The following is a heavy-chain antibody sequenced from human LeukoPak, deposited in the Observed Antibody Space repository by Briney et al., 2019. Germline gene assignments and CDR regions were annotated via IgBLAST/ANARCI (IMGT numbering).Heavy chain of an antibody. J-gene: IGHJ4*02. Sequence: GGSLRLSCAASGFTVSSNYMSWVRQAPGKGLEWVSVIYSGGSTYYADSVKGRFTISRDNSQNTLYLQMNSLRTEDTAIYYCAREYCGTTTCFTPWWGQGTLVTVSS. CDR1: GFTVSSNY. D-gene: IGHD2-2*02. CDR3: AREYCGTTTCFTPW. CDR2: IYSGGST. V-gene: IGHV3-53*01.